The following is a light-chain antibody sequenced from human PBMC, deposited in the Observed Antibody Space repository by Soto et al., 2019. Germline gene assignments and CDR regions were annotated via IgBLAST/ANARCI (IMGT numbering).Light chain of an antibody. J-gene: IGKJ1*01. V-gene: IGKV1-5*01. CDR3: HQYNNYPWT. CDR1: QSISSW. Sequence: DIQMTQSPSTLSASVGDRVTITCRASQSISSWLAWYQQKPGKAPKLLIYDASSLESGVPSRFSGSGSGTEFTLTISSLRPDDFATYYCHQYNNYPWTFGQGTKVDIK. CDR2: DAS.